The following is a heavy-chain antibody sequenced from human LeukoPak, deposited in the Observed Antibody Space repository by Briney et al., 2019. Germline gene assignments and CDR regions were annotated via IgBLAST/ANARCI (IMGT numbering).Heavy chain of an antibody. J-gene: IGHJ4*02. CDR2: IYYSGST. V-gene: IGHV4-39*07. CDR3: ARNVDTGSPAGPFDY. Sequence: KSSETLSLTCTVSGGSISSSSYYWGWIRQPPGKGLEWIGSIYYSGSTYYNPSLKSRVTISVDTSKNQFSLKLSSVTAADTAVYYCARNVDTGSPAGPFDYWGQGTLVTVSS. D-gene: IGHD5-18*01. CDR1: GGSISSSSYY.